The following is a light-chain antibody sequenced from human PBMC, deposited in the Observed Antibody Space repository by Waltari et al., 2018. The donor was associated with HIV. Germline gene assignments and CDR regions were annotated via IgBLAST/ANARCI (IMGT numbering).Light chain of an antibody. CDR2: EVS. J-gene: IGLJ3*02. CDR1: SSDVGGYNY. CDR3: SSYTSSSTLRV. V-gene: IGLV2-14*01. Sequence: QSALTQPASVSGSPGQSITISCPGTSSDVGGYNYVSWYQQHPGKAPKLMIYEVSNRASGVSNRFSGSKSGNTASLTISGLQAEDEADYYCSSYTSSSTLRVFGGGTKLTVL.